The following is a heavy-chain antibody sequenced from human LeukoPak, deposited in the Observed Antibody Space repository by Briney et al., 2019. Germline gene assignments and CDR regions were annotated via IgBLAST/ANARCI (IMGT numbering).Heavy chain of an antibody. CDR1: GGSISSGGYS. CDR2: IYHSGST. D-gene: IGHD5-18*01. CDR3: ASERTVDTAMVT. J-gene: IGHJ4*02. Sequence: PSQTLSLTCAVSGGSISSGGYSWSWIRQPPGKGLEWIGYIYHSGSTYYNLSLKSRVTISVDRSKNQFSLKLSSVTAADTAVYYCASERTVDTAMVTWGQGTLVTVSS. V-gene: IGHV4-30-2*01.